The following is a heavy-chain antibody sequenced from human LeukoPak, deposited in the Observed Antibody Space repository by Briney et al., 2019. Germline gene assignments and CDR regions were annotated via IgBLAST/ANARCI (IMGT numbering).Heavy chain of an antibody. V-gene: IGHV3-30*18. Sequence: GGSLRLSCAASGFTFSSYGMHWVRQAPGKGLEWVAVISYDGSNKYYADSVKGRFTISRDNSKNTLHLQMNSLRAEDTAVYYCAKDYYGSFDYWGQGTLVTVSS. CDR1: GFTFSSYG. CDR2: ISYDGSNK. CDR3: AKDYYGSFDY. D-gene: IGHD3-10*01. J-gene: IGHJ4*02.